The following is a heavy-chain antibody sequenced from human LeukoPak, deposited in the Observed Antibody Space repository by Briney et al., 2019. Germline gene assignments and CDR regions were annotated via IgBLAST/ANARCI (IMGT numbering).Heavy chain of an antibody. CDR2: ISSSSSYI. Sequence: GGSLRLSCAASGFTFSSYSMNWVRQAPGKGLEWVSSISSSSSYIYYADSVKGRFTISRDNAKNSLYLQMNSLRAEDTAVYYCARSGELSGYDFYYWGQGTPVTVSS. CDR1: GFTFSSYS. V-gene: IGHV3-21*01. J-gene: IGHJ4*02. D-gene: IGHD5-12*01. CDR3: ARSGELSGYDFYY.